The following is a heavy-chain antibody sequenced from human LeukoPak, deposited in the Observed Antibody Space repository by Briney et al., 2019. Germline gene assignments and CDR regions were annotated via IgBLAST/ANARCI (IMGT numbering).Heavy chain of an antibody. CDR3: ARGRQDVTMIVVVMTAVSYYLDV. J-gene: IGHJ6*03. CDR2: MNPSGST. D-gene: IGHD3-22*01. Sequence: PSETLSLTCAVSGGSFRGYYWTWIRQTPEKGLEWIGEMNPSGSTNYNPSLKSRVTISVDTSKNQFSLELSSVTAADTAVYYCARGRQDVTMIVVVMTAVSYYLDVWGKGTTVTVS. V-gene: IGHV4-34*01. CDR1: GGSFRGYY.